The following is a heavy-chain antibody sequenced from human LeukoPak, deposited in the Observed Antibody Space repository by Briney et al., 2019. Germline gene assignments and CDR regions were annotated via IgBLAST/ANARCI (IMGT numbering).Heavy chain of an antibody. CDR2: LNPNSGGT. Sequence: GASVKVSCKASGYTFTGYYMHWVRQAPGQGLEWVGWLNPNSGGTNYAQKFQGRVTMPRDTSISTAYMELSRLRSDDTAVYHCARAGGITIFGVVINNFDYWGQGTLVTVSS. D-gene: IGHD3-3*01. V-gene: IGHV1-2*02. J-gene: IGHJ4*02. CDR1: GYTFTGYY. CDR3: ARAGGITIFGVVINNFDY.